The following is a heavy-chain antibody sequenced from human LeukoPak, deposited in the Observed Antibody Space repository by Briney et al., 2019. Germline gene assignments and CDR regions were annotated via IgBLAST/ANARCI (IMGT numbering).Heavy chain of an antibody. CDR2: ISAYNGNT. CDR1: GYTFTRYG. D-gene: IGHD2-15*01. CDR3: ARIPQRYYATYFDY. V-gene: IGHV1-18*01. J-gene: IGHJ4*02. Sequence: ASVKVSCKASGYTFTRYGISWERQAPGQGLEWMGWISAYNGNTNYAQKLQGRVTMTTDTSTSTAYMELRSLRSDDTAVYYCARIPQRYYATYFDYWGQGTLVTVSS.